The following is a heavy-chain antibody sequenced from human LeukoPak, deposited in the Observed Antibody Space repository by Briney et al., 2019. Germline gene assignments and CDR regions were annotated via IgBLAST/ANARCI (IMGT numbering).Heavy chain of an antibody. Sequence: KASETLSLTCTVSGGSISSGGYYWSWIRQPAGKGLEWIGRIYTSGSTNYNPSLKSRVTISVDTSKNQFSLNLSSVIAADTAVYYCARPIRNWGQGTLVIVSS. CDR1: GGSISSGGYY. J-gene: IGHJ4*02. CDR2: IYTSGST. CDR3: ARPIRN. V-gene: IGHV4-61*02.